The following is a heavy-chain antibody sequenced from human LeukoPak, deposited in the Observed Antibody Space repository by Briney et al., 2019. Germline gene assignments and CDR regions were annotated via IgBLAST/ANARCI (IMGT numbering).Heavy chain of an antibody. CDR2: IIPIFGTA. CDR3: ASAPGIAVAGTNDAFDI. J-gene: IGHJ3*02. CDR1: GGTFSSYA. D-gene: IGHD6-19*01. V-gene: IGHV1-69*05. Sequence: SSEKVSCKASGGTFSSYAISWVRQAPGQGLEWMGGIIPIFGTANYAQKFQGRVTINTDESRSTAYMELGSLRSEDTAVYYCASAPGIAVAGTNDAFDIWGQGTMVTVSS.